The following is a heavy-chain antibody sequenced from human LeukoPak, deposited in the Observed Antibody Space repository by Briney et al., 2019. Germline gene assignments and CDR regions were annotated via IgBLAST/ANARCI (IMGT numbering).Heavy chain of an antibody. CDR3: VRHRTASDY. Sequence: GGSLRLSCAASGFTFSDYYMSWIRQAPGKGLEWVSYISSSSSYIYYADSVKGRFTISRDNAKNSLYLQMNSLRVEDTAVYYCVRHRTASDYWGLGALVTVSS. D-gene: IGHD3-16*02. J-gene: IGHJ4*02. V-gene: IGHV3-11*06. CDR1: GFTFSDYY. CDR2: ISSSSSYI.